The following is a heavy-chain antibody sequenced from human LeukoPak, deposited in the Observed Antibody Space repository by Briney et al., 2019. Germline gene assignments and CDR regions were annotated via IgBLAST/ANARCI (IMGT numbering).Heavy chain of an antibody. CDR3: ARAHYYDSSGYYLDY. D-gene: IGHD3-22*01. Sequence: SETLSPTCAVSGGSISSGGYSWSWIRQPPGKGLEWIGYIYHSGSTYYNPSLKSRVTISVDRSKNQFSLKLSSVTAADTAVYYCARAHYYDSSGYYLDYWGQGTLVTVSS. CDR2: IYHSGST. J-gene: IGHJ4*02. CDR1: GGSISSGGYS. V-gene: IGHV4-30-2*01.